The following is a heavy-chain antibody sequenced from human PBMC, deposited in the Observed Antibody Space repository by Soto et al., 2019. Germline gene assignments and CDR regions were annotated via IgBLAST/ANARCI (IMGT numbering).Heavy chain of an antibody. CDR2: IYYSGST. CDR1: GGSISSSSYY. Sequence: KTSETLSLTCTVSGGSISSSSYYWGWIRQPPGKGLEWIGSIYYSGSTYYNPSLKSRVTISVDTSKNQFSLKLSSVTAADTAVYYCAREGQQLPNWFDPWGQGTLVTVSS. D-gene: IGHD6-13*01. J-gene: IGHJ5*02. V-gene: IGHV4-39*02. CDR3: AREGQQLPNWFDP.